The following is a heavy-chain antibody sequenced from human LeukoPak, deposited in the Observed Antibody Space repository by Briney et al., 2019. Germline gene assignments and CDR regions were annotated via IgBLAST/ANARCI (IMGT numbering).Heavy chain of an antibody. CDR2: ISRTGTI. J-gene: IGHJ4*02. Sequence: GGSLRLSCATSGFTFSSYSMNWARQAPGKGLEWVSYISRTGTIYYADSVKGRFTISRDNAKNSLYLQMNSLRDEDTAVYYCARDPEALDYWGQGTLVTVSS. CDR1: GFTFSSYS. CDR3: ARDPEALDY. V-gene: IGHV3-48*02.